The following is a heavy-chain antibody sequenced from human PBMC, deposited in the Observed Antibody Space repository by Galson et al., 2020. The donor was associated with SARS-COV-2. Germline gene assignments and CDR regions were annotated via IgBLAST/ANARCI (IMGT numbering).Heavy chain of an antibody. CDR3: ARDCGPIAQWPAKRRPGDLDY. Sequence: TGGSLRLSCAASGFTFSSYWMSWVRQAPGKGLEWVANIKQDGSEKYYMDSVKGRFTISRDNAKNSLYLQMNSLRAEDTAVYYCARDCGPIAQWPAKRRPGDLDYWGQGTLVTVSS. V-gene: IGHV3-7*01. CDR2: IKQDGSEK. J-gene: IGHJ4*02. D-gene: IGHD6-19*01. CDR1: GFTFSSYW.